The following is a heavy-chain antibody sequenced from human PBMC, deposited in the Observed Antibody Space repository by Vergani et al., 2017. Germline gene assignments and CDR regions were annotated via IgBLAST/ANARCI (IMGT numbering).Heavy chain of an antibody. V-gene: IGHV7-4-1*02. D-gene: IGHD6-19*01. Sequence: QVQLVQSGSELKKPGASVKLSCKASGYTFTRYALSWVRQAPGQGLEWLGWINTNTGDPTYAQAFRGRFVFSLDTSVSTAYLQISGLKAEDSAVYYCARGRQWRLTEYLYGMDVWGQGTTVTVSS. CDR1: GYTFTRYA. CDR3: ARGRQWRLTEYLYGMDV. CDR2: INTNTGDP. J-gene: IGHJ6*02.